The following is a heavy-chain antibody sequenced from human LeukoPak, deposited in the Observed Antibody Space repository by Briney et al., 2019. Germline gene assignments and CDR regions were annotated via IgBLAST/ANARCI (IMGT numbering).Heavy chain of an antibody. CDR3: ARDLGIAAAGGDY. D-gene: IGHD6-13*01. V-gene: IGHV1-69*05. Sequence: SVKVSCKASGGTFSSYAISWVRQAPGQGLEWMGGIIPIFGTANYAQKFQGRVTMTRDTSTSTVYMELSSLRSEDTAVYYCARDLGIAAAGGDYWGQGTLVTVSS. CDR2: IIPIFGTA. J-gene: IGHJ4*02. CDR1: GGTFSSYA.